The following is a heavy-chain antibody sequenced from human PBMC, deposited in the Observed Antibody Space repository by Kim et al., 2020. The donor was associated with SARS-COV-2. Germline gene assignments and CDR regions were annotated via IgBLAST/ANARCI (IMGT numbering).Heavy chain of an antibody. CDR1: GGSISSSSYY. CDR2: IYYSGST. J-gene: IGHJ2*01. CDR3: AREGKQWRYLVIWYFDL. V-gene: IGHV4-39*07. Sequence: SETLSLTCTVSGGSISSSSYYWGWIRQPPGKGLEWTGSIYYSGSTYYNPSLKSRVTIAVDTSKNQFSLKLSSVTAADTAVYYCAREGKQWRYLVIWYFDLWGRGTLVTVSS. D-gene: IGHD6-19*01.